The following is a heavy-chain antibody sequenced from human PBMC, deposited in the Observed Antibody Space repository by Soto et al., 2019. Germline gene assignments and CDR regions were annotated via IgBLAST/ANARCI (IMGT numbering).Heavy chain of an antibody. Sequence: QVQLQESGPGLVKPSQTLSLTCTVSGGSISSGGYYWSWIRQHPGKGLEWIGYIYYRGSTYYSPSLKSRVTISVDTSKNQFSLKLSSVTAADTAVYYCARDRASAAYYYCGMDVWGQGTTVTVSS. V-gene: IGHV4-31*03. J-gene: IGHJ6*02. CDR3: ARDRASAAYYYCGMDV. D-gene: IGHD2-15*01. CDR1: GGSISSGGYY. CDR2: IYYRGST.